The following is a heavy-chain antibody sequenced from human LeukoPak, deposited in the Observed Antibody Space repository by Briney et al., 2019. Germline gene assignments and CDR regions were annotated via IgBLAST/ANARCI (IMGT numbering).Heavy chain of an antibody. Sequence: ETLSLTCTVSGGSLSSSSYYWGWIRPPPGKGLVWIGSIYYSGRTYYNPSLNSRATISVDTTNNPFTLMLSSVTAAVSALYYCASQRATTRWGQGTLVTVSS. V-gene: IGHV4-39*01. J-gene: IGHJ4*02. CDR1: GGSLSSSSYY. D-gene: IGHD4-17*01. CDR2: IYYSGRT. CDR3: ASQRATTR.